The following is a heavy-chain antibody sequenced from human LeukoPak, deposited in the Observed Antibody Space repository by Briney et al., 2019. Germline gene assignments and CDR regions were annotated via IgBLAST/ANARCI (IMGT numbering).Heavy chain of an antibody. Sequence: GGSLRLSCAASGFTFSSYGMHWVRQAPGKGLEWVAVISYDGSNKYYADSVKGRFTISRDNSKNTLYLQMNSLRAEDTAVYYCAKGLSSSYYYYNGMDVWGQGTTVTVSS. CDR3: AKGLSSSYYYYNGMDV. CDR1: GFTFSSYG. J-gene: IGHJ6*02. V-gene: IGHV3-30*18. CDR2: ISYDGSNK. D-gene: IGHD6-13*01.